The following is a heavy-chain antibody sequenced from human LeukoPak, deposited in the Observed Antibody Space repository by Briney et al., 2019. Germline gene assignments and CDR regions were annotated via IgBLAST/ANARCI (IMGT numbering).Heavy chain of an antibody. Sequence: SETLSLTCTVSGGSISSSSYYWGWIRQPPGKGLEWIGSIYYSGSTYYNPSLKSRVTISVDTSKTQFSLKLSSVTAADTAVYYCARRSYGDYVRDYWGQGTLVTVSS. CDR1: GGSISSSSYY. D-gene: IGHD4-17*01. CDR3: ARRSYGDYVRDY. V-gene: IGHV4-39*01. CDR2: IYYSGST. J-gene: IGHJ4*02.